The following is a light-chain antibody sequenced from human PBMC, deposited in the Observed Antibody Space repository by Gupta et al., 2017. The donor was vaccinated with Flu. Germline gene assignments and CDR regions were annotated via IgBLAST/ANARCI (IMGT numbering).Light chain of an antibody. CDR3: CSYAGSSTWV. J-gene: IGLJ3*02. Sequence: ALTQPASVSGSPGQSITISCTGTSSDVGSYNLVSWYQQHPGKAPNLMIYEGSKRPSGVSNRFSGSKSGNTASLTISGLQAENEADYYFCSYAGSSTWVFGGGTKLTVL. CDR2: EGS. V-gene: IGLV2-23*01. CDR1: SSDVGSYNL.